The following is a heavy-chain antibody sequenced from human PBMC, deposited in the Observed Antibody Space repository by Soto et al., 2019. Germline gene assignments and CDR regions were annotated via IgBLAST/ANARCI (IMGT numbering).Heavy chain of an antibody. D-gene: IGHD1-1*01. CDR3: ARVERGTATTVVDAFDI. J-gene: IGHJ3*02. Sequence: QVQLQQWGAGLLKPSETLSLTCAVYGGFVSSGSYYWSWIRQPQGKGREWIGERSHSGGTHFNPSLKSRVTISVDTSKNQFSLKMSSVTAADTALYYCARVERGTATTVVDAFDIWGPGTMVTVSS. CDR2: RSHSGGT. V-gene: IGHV4-34*01. CDR1: GGFVSSGSYY.